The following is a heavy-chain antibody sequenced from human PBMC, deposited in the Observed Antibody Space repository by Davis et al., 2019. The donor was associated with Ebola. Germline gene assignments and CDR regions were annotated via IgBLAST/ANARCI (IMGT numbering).Heavy chain of an antibody. D-gene: IGHD3-22*01. CDR1: GYTFTSYY. Sequence: ASVKVSCKASGYTFTSYYMHWVRQAPGQGLEWMGIINPSGGSTSYAQKFQGRVTITADESTSTAYMELSSLRSEDTAVYYRARDRYSDGSGYFFEQSHWGQGTLVTVSS. J-gene: IGHJ4*02. V-gene: IGHV1-46*01. CDR3: ARDRYSDGSGYFFEQSH. CDR2: INPSGGST.